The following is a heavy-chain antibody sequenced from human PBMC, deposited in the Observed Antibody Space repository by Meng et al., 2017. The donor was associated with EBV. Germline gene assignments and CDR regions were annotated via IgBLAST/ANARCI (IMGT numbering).Heavy chain of an antibody. CDR2: TNEDGGIT. CDR3: SRDLAGPFDD. V-gene: IGHV3-74*01. CDR1: GFTFSRFW. J-gene: IGHJ4*02. Sequence: GPLVASGGGPVRPGGSLRLSCSVFGFTFSRFWMHWVRQVPGKGLVWVARTNEDGGITNYADSVKGRFIISRDNTRNTLYLQMNSLRDEDTAVYFCSRDLAGPFDDWGQGTLVTVSS.